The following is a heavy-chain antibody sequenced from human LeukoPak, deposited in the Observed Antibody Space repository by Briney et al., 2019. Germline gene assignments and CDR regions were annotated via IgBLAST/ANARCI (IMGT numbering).Heavy chain of an antibody. CDR1: GFTVSSNY. D-gene: IGHD6-6*01. CDR2: IYSVGST. Sequence: GGSLRLSCAASGFTVSSNYMSWVRQAPGKGLEWVSAIYSVGSTYYSDSVKGRFTISRDNSKNTLYLQMNSLRAEDTAVYYCGGSSSDYYYYGMDVWGQGTTVTVSS. V-gene: IGHV3-53*01. CDR3: GGSSSDYYYYGMDV. J-gene: IGHJ6*02.